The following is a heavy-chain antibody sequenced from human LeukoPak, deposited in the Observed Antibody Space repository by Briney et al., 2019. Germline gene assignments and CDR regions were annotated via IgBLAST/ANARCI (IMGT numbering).Heavy chain of an antibody. CDR3: ARRGNYGDYRGLFDY. CDR2: IYPSDSDS. V-gene: IGHV5-51*01. D-gene: IGHD4-17*01. J-gene: IGHJ4*02. CDR1: GYSFSSNW. Sequence: GASLKISCKGSGYSFSSNWIGWVRQMTGKGLEWIGNIYPSDSDSSYSPSFQGQVTISADKSISTAYLQWSSLKASDTAIYYCARRGNYGDYRGLFDYWGQGTLVTVSS.